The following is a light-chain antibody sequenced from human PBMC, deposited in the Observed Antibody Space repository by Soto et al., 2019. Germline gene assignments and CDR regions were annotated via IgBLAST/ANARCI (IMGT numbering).Light chain of an antibody. CDR2: AAS. V-gene: IGKV1-39*01. CDR1: QSISSY. J-gene: IGKJ5*01. Sequence: DIQMTQSPSSLSASVGDRVTITCRASQSISSYLNWYQQKPGKAPKLLIYAASSLQSGVPSRFSGGGSGTVFTLTISSLQPEDFATYYCQQSYSTITFGQGTRLEIK. CDR3: QQSYSTIT.